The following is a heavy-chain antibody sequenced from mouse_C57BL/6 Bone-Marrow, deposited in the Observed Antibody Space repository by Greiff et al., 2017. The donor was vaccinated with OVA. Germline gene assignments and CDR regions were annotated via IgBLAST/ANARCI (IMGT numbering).Heavy chain of an antibody. Sequence: VQLQQSGAELVKPGASVKLSCKASGYTFTSYWMHWVKQRPGQGLEWIGMIHPNSGSTNYNEKFKSKATLTVDKSSSTAYMQLSSLTSEDSAVYYCARRGYSNPWFAYWGQGTLVTVSA. CDR2: IHPNSGST. CDR3: ARRGYSNPWFAY. CDR1: GYTFTSYW. D-gene: IGHD2-5*01. J-gene: IGHJ3*01. V-gene: IGHV1-64*01.